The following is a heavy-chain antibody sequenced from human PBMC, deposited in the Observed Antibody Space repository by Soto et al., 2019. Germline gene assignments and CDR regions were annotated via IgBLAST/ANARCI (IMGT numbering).Heavy chain of an antibody. D-gene: IGHD5-18*01. J-gene: IGHJ6*03. Sequence: SVKVSCKASGGTFSSYTISWVRQAPGQGLEWMGRIIPILGIANYAQKFQGRVTITADKSTSTAYMELSSLRSEDTAVYYCARGGYSYGVVTYYYYMDVWGKGTTVTVSS. CDR2: IIPILGIA. V-gene: IGHV1-69*02. CDR1: GGTFSSYT. CDR3: ARGGYSYGVVTYYYYMDV.